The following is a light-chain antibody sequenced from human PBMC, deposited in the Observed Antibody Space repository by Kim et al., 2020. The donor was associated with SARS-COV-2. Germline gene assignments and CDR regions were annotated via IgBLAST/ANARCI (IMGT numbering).Light chain of an antibody. Sequence: QRVTISCSGSNSNIGKNTVNWYQQLPGTAPRLLIYSINPRPSGVPDRFSASKSGTSASLTISGLQSDDEADYYCAAWDDSLNGYVAFGGGTQLTVL. CDR1: NSNIGKNT. J-gene: IGLJ2*01. CDR2: SIN. V-gene: IGLV1-44*01. CDR3: AAWDDSLNGYVA.